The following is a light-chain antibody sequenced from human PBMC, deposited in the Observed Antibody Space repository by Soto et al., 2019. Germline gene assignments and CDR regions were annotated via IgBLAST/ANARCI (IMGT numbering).Light chain of an antibody. Sequence: QSVLTQPASVSGSPGQSITISCTGTSSDVAFYNHVSWYQQHPGKAPKLVIYEVNNRPSGVSHRFSGSKSGNTASLTISGLQAEDEADYYCSSFASTHTYVFGTGTKLTVL. CDR3: SSFASTHTYV. CDR2: EVN. J-gene: IGLJ1*01. CDR1: SSDVAFYNH. V-gene: IGLV2-14*01.